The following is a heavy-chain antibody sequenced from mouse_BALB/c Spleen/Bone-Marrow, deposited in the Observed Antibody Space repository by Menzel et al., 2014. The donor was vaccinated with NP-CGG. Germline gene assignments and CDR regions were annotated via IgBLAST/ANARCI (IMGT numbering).Heavy chain of an antibody. Sequence: EVKXVESGPGLVKPGASMKISCKASGYSFXGYTMNWVKQSHGKNLEWIGLINPYNGGTSYNQKFKGKATLTVDKSSSTAYMELLSLTSEDSAVYYCARDYDGYYFDYWGQGTTLTVSS. CDR3: ARDYDGYYFDY. J-gene: IGHJ2*01. V-gene: IGHV1-26*01. CDR1: GYSFXGYT. D-gene: IGHD2-4*01. CDR2: INPYNGGT.